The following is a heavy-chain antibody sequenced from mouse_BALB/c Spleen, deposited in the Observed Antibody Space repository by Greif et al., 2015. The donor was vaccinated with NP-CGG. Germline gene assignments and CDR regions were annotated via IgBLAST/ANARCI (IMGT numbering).Heavy chain of an antibody. CDR2: INPSNGRT. J-gene: IGHJ4*01. CDR3: ARWLRRAMDY. D-gene: IGHD2-2*01. V-gene: IGHV1S81*02. CDR1: GYTFTSYW. Sequence: VQLQQSGAELVKPGASVKLSCKASGYTFTSYWMHWVKQRPGQGLEWIGEINPSNGRTNYNEKFKSKATLTVDKSSSTAYMQLSSLTSEDSAVYYCARWLRRAMDYWGQGTSVTVSS.